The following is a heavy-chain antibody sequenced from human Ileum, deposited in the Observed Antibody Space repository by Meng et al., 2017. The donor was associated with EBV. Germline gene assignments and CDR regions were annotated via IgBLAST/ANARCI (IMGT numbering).Heavy chain of an antibody. D-gene: IGHD6-19*01. CDR3: ARVGQWLPIDY. CDR2: IYHRGST. CDR1: GGSISSGNW. V-gene: IGHV4-4*02. Sequence: GPGAVHPSRSLALTLPVSGGSISSGNWWRWGCQPPGKGLELIGEIYHRGSTNYNPSLKSRVTISVDNSKNQFSLNLSSVTAADTAVYYCARVGQWLPIDYWGQGTLVTVSS. J-gene: IGHJ4*02.